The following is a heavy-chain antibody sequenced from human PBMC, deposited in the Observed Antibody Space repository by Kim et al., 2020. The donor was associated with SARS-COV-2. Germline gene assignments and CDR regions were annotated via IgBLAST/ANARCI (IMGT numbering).Heavy chain of an antibody. Sequence: GGSLRLSFAASGFTFSSYAMHWVRQAPGKGLEWVAVISYDGSNKYYADSVKGRFTISRDNSKNTLYLQMNSLRAEDTAVYYCAREWSPPNWRGTEFDYWGQGTLVTVSS. D-gene: IGHD1-1*01. CDR1: GFTFSSYA. J-gene: IGHJ4*02. V-gene: IGHV3-30-3*01. CDR3: AREWSPPNWRGTEFDY. CDR2: ISYDGSNK.